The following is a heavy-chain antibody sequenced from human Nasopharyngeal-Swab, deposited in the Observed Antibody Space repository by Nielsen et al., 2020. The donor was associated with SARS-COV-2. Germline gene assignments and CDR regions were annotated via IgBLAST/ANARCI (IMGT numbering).Heavy chain of an antibody. CDR3: ARENHGVFDN. J-gene: IGHJ4*02. CDR1: GFTFSPFW. V-gene: IGHV3-7*01. Sequence: GESLKISCAASGFTFSPFWMTLVRPAPGKGLEWVATIQTDGTEQYSVDSVKGRFTISRDNGKNSLYLQMNSLRVEDTAVYYCARENHGVFDNWGQGTLVTVSS. CDR2: IQTDGTEQ.